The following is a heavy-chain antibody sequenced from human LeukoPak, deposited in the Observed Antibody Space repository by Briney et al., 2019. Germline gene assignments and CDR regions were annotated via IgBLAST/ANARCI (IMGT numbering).Heavy chain of an antibody. Sequence: PSETLSLTCTVSGGSIGSGYYWAWIRQPPGKGLEWIGSIYYSGTTSYNPSLKSRLTISVDTSRDQFSLKLSSVTAADTAVYYCASYGSGNYRFFDSWGQGTLVTVSS. CDR1: GGSIGSGYY. V-gene: IGHV4-39*01. D-gene: IGHD3-10*01. J-gene: IGHJ4*02. CDR3: ASYGSGNYRFFDS. CDR2: IYYSGTT.